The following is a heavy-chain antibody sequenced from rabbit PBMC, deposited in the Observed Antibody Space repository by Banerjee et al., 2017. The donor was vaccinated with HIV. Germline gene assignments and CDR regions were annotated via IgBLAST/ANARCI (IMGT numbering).Heavy chain of an antibody. D-gene: IGHD6-1*01. CDR2: IYGGSGGCP. CDR1: GFSFSSSYY. J-gene: IGHJ3*01. CDR3: ARAAGSTGYGYGDLTRLDL. Sequence: QEQLVESGGGLVRPEGSLTLTCTASGFSFSSSYYMCWVRQAPGKGLEWIGCIYGGSGGCPFLTNWAKGRFTISKTSSTTVTLQMTSLTGADTATYFCARAAGSTGYGYGDLTRLDLWGQGTLVTVS. V-gene: IGHV1S45*01.